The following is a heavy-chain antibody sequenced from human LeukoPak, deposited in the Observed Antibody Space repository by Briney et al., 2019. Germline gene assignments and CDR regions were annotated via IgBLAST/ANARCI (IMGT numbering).Heavy chain of an antibody. Sequence: SETLSLTCTVSGGSISSSSYHWGWIRQPPGKGLEWIGSIYYSGSTYYTPSLKSRVTISVDTSKTQFSLKLSSVTAADTAVYYCASIAVTKGYYYYMDVWGKGTTVTVSS. V-gene: IGHV4-39*07. CDR1: GGSISSSSYH. CDR3: ASIAVTKGYYYYMDV. J-gene: IGHJ6*03. D-gene: IGHD2-2*01. CDR2: IYYSGST.